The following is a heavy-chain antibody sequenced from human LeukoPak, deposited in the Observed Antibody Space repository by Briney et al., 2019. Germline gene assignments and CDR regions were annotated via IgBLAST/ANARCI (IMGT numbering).Heavy chain of an antibody. CDR3: ALIVVVITTKESDY. V-gene: IGHV3-48*01. D-gene: IGHD3-22*01. J-gene: IGHJ4*02. Sequence: GGSLRLSCAASGFTFSSYSINWVRQAAGKGLEWVSYISSSSSTINYADSVRGRFTISRDNSKNTLYLQMNSLRAEDTAVYYCALIVVVITTKESDYWGQGTLVTVSS. CDR1: GFTFSSYS. CDR2: ISSSSSTI.